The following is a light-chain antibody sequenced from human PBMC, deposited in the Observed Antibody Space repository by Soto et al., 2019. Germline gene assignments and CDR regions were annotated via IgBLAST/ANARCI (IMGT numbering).Light chain of an antibody. CDR1: QSLSSSF. CDR2: GAS. CDR3: TQFNYSQWT. V-gene: IGKV3-20*01. Sequence: EVVLTQSPGTLSFSPGERATLSCRASQSLSSSFLAWYQQAPGQAPRLLIYGASSRATGIPDRFSGSGSGTDLTLTISRLEPEDFAVYYCTQFNYSQWTFGRGTKVDIX. J-gene: IGKJ1*01.